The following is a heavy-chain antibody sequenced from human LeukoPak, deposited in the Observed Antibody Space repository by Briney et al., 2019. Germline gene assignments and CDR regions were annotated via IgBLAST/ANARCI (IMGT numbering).Heavy chain of an antibody. V-gene: IGHV1-18*01. J-gene: IGHJ4*02. CDR3: ARDALNYYDSSGYPGH. CDR2: ISAYNGNT. Sequence: GASVKVSCKASGYTFTSYGISWVRQAPGQGLEWMGWISAYNGNTNYAQKLQGRVTMTTDTSTSTAYMELRSLRSDDTAVYYCARDALNYYDSSGYPGHWGQGTLVTVSS. CDR1: GYTFTSYG. D-gene: IGHD3-22*01.